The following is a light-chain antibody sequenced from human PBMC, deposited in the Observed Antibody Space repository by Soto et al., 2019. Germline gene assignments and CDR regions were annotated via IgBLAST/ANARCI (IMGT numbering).Light chain of an antibody. J-gene: IGLJ2*01. CDR2: EVT. Sequence: QSALTQPASVSGSPGQSITVSCTGTSSDVGSYNLVSWYQQHPGKALKLMIYEVTKRPSGVSNRFSGSKSGDTASLTISGLQAEDEADYYCCSYAGSTTLVVFGGGTKVTVL. CDR1: SSDVGSYNL. V-gene: IGLV2-23*02. CDR3: CSYAGSTTLVV.